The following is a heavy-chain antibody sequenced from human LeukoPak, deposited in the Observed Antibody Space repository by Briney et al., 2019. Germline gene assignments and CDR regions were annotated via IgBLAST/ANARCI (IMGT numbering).Heavy chain of an antibody. CDR2: INPSGGST. V-gene: IGHV1-46*01. CDR1: GYTFTSYY. CDR3: ARSIYHYGGLQY. D-gene: IGHD4-23*01. J-gene: IGHJ4*02. Sequence: ASVKVSCKASGYTFTSYYMHWVRQAPGQGLEWMGIINPSGGSTSYAQEFQGRVTMTRDTSTSTVYMELSSLRSEDTAVYYCARSIYHYGGLQYWGQGTLVTVSS.